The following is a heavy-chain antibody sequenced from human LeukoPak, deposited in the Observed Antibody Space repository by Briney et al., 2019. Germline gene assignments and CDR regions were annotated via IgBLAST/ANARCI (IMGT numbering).Heavy chain of an antibody. D-gene: IGHD3-22*01. J-gene: IGHJ4*02. V-gene: IGHV3-23*01. CDR2: ISGSGGST. CDR3: AKVFLPYYYDSSGYYSFDY. CDR1: GFIFSSYA. Sequence: GGSLRLSCAASGFIFSSYAMSWVRQAPGKGREGGSAISGSGGSTYYAHSVKGRFTISRDNSKNTLYLRMNSLRAEDTAVYYCAKVFLPYYYDSSGYYSFDYWGQGTLVTVSS.